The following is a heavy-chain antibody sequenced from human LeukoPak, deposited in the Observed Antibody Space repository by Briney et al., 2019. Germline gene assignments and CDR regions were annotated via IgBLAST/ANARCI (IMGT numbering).Heavy chain of an antibody. Sequence: SETLSLTCTVSGDSISSYYWGWIRQPPGKGLEWIGSIYYSGSSYNNPSLKSRVTISINTSKNQFSLKLSSVSAADTAVYYCARGPGSYDFDYWGQGTLVTVSS. J-gene: IGHJ4*02. CDR2: IYYSGSS. CDR3: ARGPGSYDFDY. V-gene: IGHV4-39*07. CDR1: GDSISSYY. D-gene: IGHD1-26*01.